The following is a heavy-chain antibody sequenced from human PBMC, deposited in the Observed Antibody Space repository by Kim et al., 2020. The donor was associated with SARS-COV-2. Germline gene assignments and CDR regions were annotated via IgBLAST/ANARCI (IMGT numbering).Heavy chain of an antibody. V-gene: IGHV1-46*04. J-gene: IGHJ4*02. Sequence: ASVKVSCKASGYTFTSYYMHWVRQAPGQGLEWMGIINPSGGSTNYAQRLQGRLTMTRDTSTSTVYMELSSLRSEDTAVYYCASFSGQDASFDYWGQGTLVTVSS. D-gene: IGHD6-19*01. CDR2: INPSGGST. CDR1: GYTFTSYY. CDR3: ASFSGQDASFDY.